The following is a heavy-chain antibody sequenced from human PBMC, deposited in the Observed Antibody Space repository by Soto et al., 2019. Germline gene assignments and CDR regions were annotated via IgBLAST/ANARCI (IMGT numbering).Heavy chain of an antibody. CDR1: GYTFTSYD. D-gene: IGHD4-17*01. J-gene: IGHJ5*02. Sequence: ASVKVSCKASGYTFTSYDINWVRQATGQGLEYLGWMNPNSGNTGYVQKFQGRVTMTWDSSITTAYMELSSLRSEDTAVYFCARGFKYGAYSGWFAPCGQGTL. CDR3: ARGFKYGAYSGWFAP. CDR2: MNPNSGNT. V-gene: IGHV1-8*01.